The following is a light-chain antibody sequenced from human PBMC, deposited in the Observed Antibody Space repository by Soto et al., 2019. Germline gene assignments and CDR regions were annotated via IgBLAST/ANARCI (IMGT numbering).Light chain of an antibody. CDR2: AAS. V-gene: IGKV1-27*01. CDR3: QMYNSALT. CDR1: QGISNY. Sequence: DIQMTQSPSSLSASVGDRVTITCRASQGISNYLAWYQQKPGKVPKLLIYAASTLQSGVPSRFSGSGSGTDFTLTISSTQPEDVAPDYCQMYNSALTFGGGTKVEIK. J-gene: IGKJ4*02.